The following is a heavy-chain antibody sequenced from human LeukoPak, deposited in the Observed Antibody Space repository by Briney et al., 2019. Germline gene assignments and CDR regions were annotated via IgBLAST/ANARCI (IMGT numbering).Heavy chain of an antibody. Sequence: ETLSLTCTVSGGSISSYYWSWIRQPPGKGLEWIGYIYYSGSTNYNPSLKSRVTISVDTSKNQFSLKLSPVTAADTAVYYCAREGHRGSYSHFDYWGQGTLVTVSS. V-gene: IGHV4-59*01. CDR3: AREGHRGSYSHFDY. J-gene: IGHJ4*02. CDR1: GGSISSYY. D-gene: IGHD1-26*01. CDR2: IYYSGST.